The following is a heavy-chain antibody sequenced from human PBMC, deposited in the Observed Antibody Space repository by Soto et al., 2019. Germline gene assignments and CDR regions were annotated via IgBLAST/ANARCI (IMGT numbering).Heavy chain of an antibody. J-gene: IGHJ4*02. CDR2: IYYTGST. CDR1: GGSISSGNYY. V-gene: IGHV4-31*03. CDR3: ARGKRFDY. Sequence: SETLSLTCTVSGGSISSGNYYWSWIRQHPGKGLEWIGYIYYTGSTYYTPSLRSRVTMSVDTSKNQFSLRLTSVTAADTAVYYCARGKRFDYWGQGTLVTVSS.